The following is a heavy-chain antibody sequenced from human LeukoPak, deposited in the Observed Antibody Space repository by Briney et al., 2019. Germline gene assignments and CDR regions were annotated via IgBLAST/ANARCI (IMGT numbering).Heavy chain of an antibody. V-gene: IGHV4-31*03. J-gene: IGHJ3*02. D-gene: IGHD3-3*01. CDR3: ARAGAYDFWSGYPNAFDI. CDR1: GGSISSGGYY. CDR2: IYYSGST. Sequence: PSETLSLTCTVSGGSISSGGYYWGWIRQHPGKGLEWIGYIYYSGSTYYNPSLKSRVTISVDTSKNQFSLKLSSVTAADTAVYYCARAGAYDFWSGYPNAFDIWGQGTMVTVSS.